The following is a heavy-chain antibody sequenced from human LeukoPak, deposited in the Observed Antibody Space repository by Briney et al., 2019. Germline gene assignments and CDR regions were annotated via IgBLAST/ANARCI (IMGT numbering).Heavy chain of an antibody. CDR2: INSTSGYT. CDR1: GYTFTGYY. D-gene: IGHD2-21*01. CDR3: ARTYCGGDCYLNDAFDI. V-gene: IGHV1-2*02. Sequence: EASVKVSCKASGYTFTGYYMHWVRQAPGQGLEWMGWINSTSGYTSSPQKFRGRVTMTRDTSISTAYMELSSLRSDDTAVYYCARTYCGGDCYLNDAFDIWGRGTLVTVSS. J-gene: IGHJ3*02.